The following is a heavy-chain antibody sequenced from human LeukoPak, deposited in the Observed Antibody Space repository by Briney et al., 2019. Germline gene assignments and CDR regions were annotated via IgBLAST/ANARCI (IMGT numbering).Heavy chain of an antibody. Sequence: GGSLRLSCAASEFTFTNAWMSWVRQAPGKGLEWVANIKQDGSEMYYVDSVKGRFTISRDNAKNSLYLQMNSLRAEDTAVYYCARDGTRGDFDYWGQGTLVTVSS. CDR1: EFTFTNAW. CDR2: IKQDGSEM. V-gene: IGHV3-7*01. J-gene: IGHJ4*02. D-gene: IGHD7-27*01. CDR3: ARDGTRGDFDY.